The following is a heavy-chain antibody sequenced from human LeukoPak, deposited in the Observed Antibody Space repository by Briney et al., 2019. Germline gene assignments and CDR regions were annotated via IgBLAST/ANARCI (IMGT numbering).Heavy chain of an antibody. J-gene: IGHJ5*02. V-gene: IGHV1-46*01. CDR3: ARDGGIAVAGTRNWFDP. CDR1: GYTFTSYY. Sequence: PGASVKVSCKASGYTFTSYYMHWVRQAPGQGLEWMGIINPSGGSTSYAQKFQGRVTMTRDMSTSTVYMELSSLRSEDTAVYYCARDGGIAVAGTRNWFDPWGQGTLVTVSS. D-gene: IGHD6-19*01. CDR2: INPSGGST.